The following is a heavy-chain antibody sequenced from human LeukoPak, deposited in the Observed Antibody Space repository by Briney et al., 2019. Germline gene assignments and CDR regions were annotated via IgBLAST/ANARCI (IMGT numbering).Heavy chain of an antibody. V-gene: IGHV4-39*01. Sequence: SETLSLTCAASGVTITSNSYYWAWNRQPPGKGLEWIVSIYYSGRTFYNPSLKSRVTISADMSKNQFSLKLSSVTAADTSVYYCARRDIVATIDSWGQGTLVTVSS. D-gene: IGHD5-12*01. J-gene: IGHJ4*02. CDR3: ARRDIVATIDS. CDR2: IYYSGRT. CDR1: GVTITSNSYY.